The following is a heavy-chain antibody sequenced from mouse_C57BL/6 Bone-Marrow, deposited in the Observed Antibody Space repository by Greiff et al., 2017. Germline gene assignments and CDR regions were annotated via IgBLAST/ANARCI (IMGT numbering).Heavy chain of an antibody. Sequence: QVQLKESGAELAKPGASVKLSCKASGYTFTSYWMHWVKQRPGQGLEWIGYINPSSGYTKYNQKFKDKATLTADKSSSTAYMQLSSLTYEDSAVYYCARVQNWEYPLWYFDVWGTGTTVTVSS. V-gene: IGHV1-7*01. D-gene: IGHD4-1*01. CDR1: GYTFTSYW. CDR3: ARVQNWEYPLWYFDV. CDR2: INPSSGYT. J-gene: IGHJ1*03.